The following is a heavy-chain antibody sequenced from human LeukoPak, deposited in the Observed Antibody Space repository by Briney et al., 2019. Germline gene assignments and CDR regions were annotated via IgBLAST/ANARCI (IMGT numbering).Heavy chain of an antibody. V-gene: IGHV1-8*01. CDR2: MNPNSGNT. CDR1: GYTFTSYD. D-gene: IGHD2-2*01. J-gene: IGHJ5*02. Sequence: ASVKVSCKASGYTFTSYDINWVRQATGQGLEWMGWMNPNSGNTGYAQKFQGRVTMTRNTSISTAYMELSSLRSEDTAVYYCARAPIGGYCSSTCCPKNWFDPWGQGTLVTVSS. CDR3: ARAPIGGYCSSTCCPKNWFDP.